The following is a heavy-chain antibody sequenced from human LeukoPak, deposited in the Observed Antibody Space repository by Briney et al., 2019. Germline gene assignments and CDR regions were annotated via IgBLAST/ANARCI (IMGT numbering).Heavy chain of an antibody. D-gene: IGHD3-10*01. CDR3: AGAPYYYGSGVNGY. CDR2: IYYSGST. CDR1: GGSISSYY. Sequence: PSETLSLTCTVSGGSISSYYWSWIRQPPGKGLEWLGYIYYSGSTNYNPSLKSRVTISVDPSKNQFSLKLSSVTAADTAVYYCAGAPYYYGSGVNGYWGQGTLVTVSS. V-gene: IGHV4-59*01. J-gene: IGHJ4*02.